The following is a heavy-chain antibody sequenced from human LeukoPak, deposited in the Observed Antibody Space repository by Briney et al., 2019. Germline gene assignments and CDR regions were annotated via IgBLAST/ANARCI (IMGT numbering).Heavy chain of an antibody. V-gene: IGHV3-30*03. CDR3: ASPSGDTAMVNNFDY. J-gene: IGHJ4*02. CDR2: ISYDGSNK. D-gene: IGHD5-18*01. Sequence: GSLRLSCAASGFTFSSYGMHWVRQAPGKGLEWVAVISYDGSNKYYADSVKGRFTISRDNSKNTLYLQMNSLRAEDTAVYYCASPSGDTAMVNNFDYWGQGTLVTVSS. CDR1: GFTFSSYG.